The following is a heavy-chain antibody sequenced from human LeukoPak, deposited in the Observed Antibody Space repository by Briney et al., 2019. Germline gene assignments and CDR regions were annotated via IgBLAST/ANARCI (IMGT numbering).Heavy chain of an antibody. D-gene: IGHD1-26*01. V-gene: IGHV3-13*01. J-gene: IGHJ6*03. CDR1: GFTFSSYD. CDR2: IGTAGDT. Sequence: GGSLRLSCAASGFTFSSYDMHWVRQATGKGLEWVSAIGTAGDTYYPGSVKGRFTISRENAKNSLYLQMNSLRAGDTAVYYCARGAWEPTGLYYYYYMDVWGKGTTVTISS. CDR3: ARGAWEPTGLYYYYYMDV.